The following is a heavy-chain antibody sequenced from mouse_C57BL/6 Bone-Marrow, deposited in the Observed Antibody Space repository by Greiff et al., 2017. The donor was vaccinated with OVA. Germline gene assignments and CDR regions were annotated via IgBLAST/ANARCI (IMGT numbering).Heavy chain of an antibody. Sequence: QVQLQQSGPELVKPGASVKISCKASGYAFSSSWMNWVKQRPGKGLEWIGRIYPGDGDTNYNGKFKGKATLTADKSSSTAYMQLSSLTSEDSAVYFCARGDPDWFAYWGQGTLVTVSA. V-gene: IGHV1-82*01. CDR1: GYAFSSSW. CDR2: IYPGDGDT. J-gene: IGHJ3*01. CDR3: ARGDPDWFAY.